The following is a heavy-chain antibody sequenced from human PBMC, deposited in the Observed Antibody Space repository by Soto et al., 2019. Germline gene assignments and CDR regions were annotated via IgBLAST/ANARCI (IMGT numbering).Heavy chain of an antibody. J-gene: IGHJ6*02. CDR2: IIPIFGTA. D-gene: IGHD2-2*01. Sequence: SVKVSCKASGGTFSSYAISWVRQAPGQGLEWMGGIIPIFGTANYAQKFQGRVTITADESTSTAYMELSSLRSEDTAVYYCARKYCISTSCLKGGYYYGMDVWGQGTTVTVSS. CDR3: ARKYCISTSCLKGGYYYGMDV. CDR1: GGTFSSYA. V-gene: IGHV1-69*13.